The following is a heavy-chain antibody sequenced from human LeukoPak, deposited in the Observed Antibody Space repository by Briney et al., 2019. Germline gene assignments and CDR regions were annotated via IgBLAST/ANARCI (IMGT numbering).Heavy chain of an antibody. CDR3: AKDGAVAGTMDAFDI. Sequence: PGGSLRLSCVASGFTFSSYAMSWVRQAPGKGLEWVSAIGGSGGNTYYADSVKGRFTISRDKSKNTLYLQMNSLRAEDTAVYYCAKDGAVAGTMDAFDIWGQGTMVTVSS. CDR2: IGGSGGNT. D-gene: IGHD6-19*01. CDR1: GFTFSSYA. V-gene: IGHV3-23*01. J-gene: IGHJ3*02.